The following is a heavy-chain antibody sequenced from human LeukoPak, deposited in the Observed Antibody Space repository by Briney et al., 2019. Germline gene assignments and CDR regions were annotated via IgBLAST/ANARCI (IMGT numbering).Heavy chain of an antibody. CDR2: IYYSGST. Sequence: PSETLSLTCTVSGGSISSSSYYWGWIRQPPGKGLEWIGSIYYSGSTYYSPSLKSRVTISVDTSRNQFSLKLSSVTAADTAVYYCARATHYYYDSSGPPTLNFDYWGQGTLVTVSS. J-gene: IGHJ4*02. D-gene: IGHD3-22*01. CDR1: GGSISSSSYY. V-gene: IGHV4-39*07. CDR3: ARATHYYYDSSGPPTLNFDY.